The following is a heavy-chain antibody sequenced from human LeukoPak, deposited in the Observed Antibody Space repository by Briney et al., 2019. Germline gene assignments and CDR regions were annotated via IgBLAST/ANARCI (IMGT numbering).Heavy chain of an antibody. Sequence: SETLSLTCAVYGGSFSGYYWSWIRQPPGKGLEWIGEINHSGSTNYNPSLKSRVTISVDTSKNQFSLKLSSVTAADTAVYYCARGKRGYYGSGGFCHFDCWGQETLVTVSS. CDR2: INHSGST. J-gene: IGHJ4*02. CDR3: ARGKRGYYGSGGFCHFDC. V-gene: IGHV4-34*01. CDR1: GGSFSGYY. D-gene: IGHD3-10*01.